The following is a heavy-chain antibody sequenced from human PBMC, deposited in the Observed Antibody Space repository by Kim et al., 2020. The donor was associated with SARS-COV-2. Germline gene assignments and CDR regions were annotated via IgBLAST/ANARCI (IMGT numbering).Heavy chain of an antibody. V-gene: IGHV3-21*01. CDR3: ASFPYCSGGSCYSDIHYFDY. Sequence: GGSLRLSCTASGFTFSSYSMNWVRQAPGKGLEWVSSISSSSSYIYYADSVKGRFTISRDNAKNSLYLQMNSLRAEDTAVYYCASFPYCSGGSCYSDIHYFDYWGQGTLVTVSS. D-gene: IGHD2-15*01. CDR2: ISSSSSYI. CDR1: GFTFSSYS. J-gene: IGHJ4*02.